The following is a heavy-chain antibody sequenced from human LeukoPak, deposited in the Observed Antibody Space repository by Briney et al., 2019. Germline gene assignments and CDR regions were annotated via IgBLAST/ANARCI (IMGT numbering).Heavy chain of an antibody. CDR1: GGSFSGYC. V-gene: IGHV4-34*01. CDR3: ARGDIVVVPAAIQYYYYGMDV. CDR2: INHSGST. Sequence: PSETLSLTCAVYGGSFSGYCWSWIRQPPGKGLEWIGEINHSGSTNYNPSLKSRVTISVDTSKNQFSLKLSSVTAADTAVYYCARGDIVVVPAAIQYYYYGMDVWGQGTTVTVSS. D-gene: IGHD2-2*01. J-gene: IGHJ6*02.